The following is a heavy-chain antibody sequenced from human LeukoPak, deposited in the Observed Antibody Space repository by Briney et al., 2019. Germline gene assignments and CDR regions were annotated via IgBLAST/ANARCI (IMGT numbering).Heavy chain of an antibody. CDR2: IYYSGST. CDR3: ARGYYDFWSGLDY. V-gene: IGHV4-59*01. D-gene: IGHD3-3*01. CDR1: GGSISSYY. Sequence: NPSETLSLTCTVSGGSISSYYWSWIRQPPGKGLEWIGYIYYSGSTNYNPSLKSRVTISVDTSKNQFSLKLSSVTAADTAVYYCARGYYDFWSGLDYWGQGTLVTVSS. J-gene: IGHJ4*02.